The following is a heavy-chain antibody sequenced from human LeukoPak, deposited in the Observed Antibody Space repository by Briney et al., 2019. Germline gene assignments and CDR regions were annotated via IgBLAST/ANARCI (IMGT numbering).Heavy chain of an antibody. D-gene: IGHD6-13*01. CDR2: VKSDGITT. J-gene: IGHJ4*02. Sequence: PGGSLRLSCAASGSTFSRYWMHWVRQAPGKGLVWVSLVKSDGITTIYADSVKGRFTISRDNAKNSLYVQMNSLRAEDTALYYCARGWSSFDYWGQGTLVTVSS. CDR1: GSTFSRYW. V-gene: IGHV3-74*01. CDR3: ARGWSSFDY.